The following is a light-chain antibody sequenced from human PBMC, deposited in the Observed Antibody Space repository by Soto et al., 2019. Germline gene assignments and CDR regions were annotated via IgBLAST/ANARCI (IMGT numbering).Light chain of an antibody. CDR2: LAS. J-gene: IGKJ1*01. CDR3: HQSQSWPRT. Sequence: EIVLTQSPATLSSFPGDRVTLSCRASQAVNTRLAWYQHKPGQAPRLLIYLASNRAAGVPARFSGSGSGTDFTLTISDVEPEDFAVYYCHQSQSWPRTLGEGIKVXI. V-gene: IGKV3-11*01. CDR1: QAVNTR.